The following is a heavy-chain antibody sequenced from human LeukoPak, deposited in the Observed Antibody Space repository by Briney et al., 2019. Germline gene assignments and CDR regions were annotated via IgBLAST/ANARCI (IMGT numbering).Heavy chain of an antibody. Sequence: GGSLRLSCVASGFTFSSYAMHWVRQAPGKGLEWVAVISYDGSNKYYADSVKGRFTISRDNSKNTLYLQMNSLRAEDTAVYYCARDLGSYFDYWGQGTLVTVSS. J-gene: IGHJ4*02. CDR1: GFTFSSYA. V-gene: IGHV3-30*01. CDR3: ARDLGSYFDY. D-gene: IGHD2-15*01. CDR2: ISYDGSNK.